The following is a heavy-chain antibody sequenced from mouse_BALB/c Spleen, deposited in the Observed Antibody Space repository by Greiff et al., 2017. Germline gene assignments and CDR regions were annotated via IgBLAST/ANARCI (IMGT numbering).Heavy chain of an antibody. V-gene: IGHV3-6*02. J-gene: IGHJ3*01. CDR1: GYSITSGYY. CDR3: ARERNGNYGNWFAY. D-gene: IGHD2-1*01. Sequence: EVKLEESGPGLVKPSQSLSLTCSVTGYSITSGYYWNWIRQFPGNKLEWMGYISYDGSNNYNPSLKNRISITRDTSKNQFFLKLNSVTTEDTATYYCARERNGNYGNWFAYWGQGTLVTVSA. CDR2: ISYDGSN.